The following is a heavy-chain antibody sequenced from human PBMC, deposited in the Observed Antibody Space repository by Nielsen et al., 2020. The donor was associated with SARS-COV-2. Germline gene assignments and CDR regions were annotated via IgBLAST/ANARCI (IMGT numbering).Heavy chain of an antibody. V-gene: IGHV4-59*04. CDR3: ARHLGYDSLV. Sequence: SETLSLTCTVSGGSISSYYWSWIRQPPGKGLEWIGYIYYSGSTYYNPSLKSRVTISVDTSKNQFPLKLSSVTAAGTAVYYCARHLGYDSLVWGQGTTVTVSS. D-gene: IGHD3-16*01. J-gene: IGHJ6*02. CDR2: IYYSGST. CDR1: GGSISSYY.